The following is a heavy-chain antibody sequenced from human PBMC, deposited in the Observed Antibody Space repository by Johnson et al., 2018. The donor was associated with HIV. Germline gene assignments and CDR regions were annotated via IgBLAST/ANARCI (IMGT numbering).Heavy chain of an antibody. CDR2: IYSGGST. Sequence: VLLVESGGGLIQPGGSLRLSCAASGFTVSSNYMSWVRQAPGKGLEWVSVIYSGGSTYYADSVKGRFTISRDNFKNTLYLKMNGLRAEDTAVYYWARGIVGAEEGAFDIWGQGTLVTVSS. J-gene: IGHJ3*02. CDR3: ARGIVGAEEGAFDI. CDR1: GFTVSSNY. V-gene: IGHV3-53*01. D-gene: IGHD1-26*01.